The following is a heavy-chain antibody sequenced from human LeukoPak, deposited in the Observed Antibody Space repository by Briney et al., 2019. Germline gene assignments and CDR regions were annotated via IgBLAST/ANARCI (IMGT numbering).Heavy chain of an antibody. Sequence: QSGGSLRLSCAASGFTFSSYAMHWVRQAPGKGLEWVAVISYDGSNKYYADSVKGRFTISRDNSKNTLYLQMSSLRAEDTAVYYCAGGSSSGLFDYWGQGTLVTVSS. CDR2: ISYDGSNK. V-gene: IGHV3-30*15. D-gene: IGHD6-6*01. CDR1: GFTFSSYA. J-gene: IGHJ4*02. CDR3: AGGSSSGLFDY.